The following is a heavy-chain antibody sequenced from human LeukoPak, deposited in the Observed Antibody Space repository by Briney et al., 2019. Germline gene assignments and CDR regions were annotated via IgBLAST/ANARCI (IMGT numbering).Heavy chain of an antibody. V-gene: IGHV3-21*01. CDR1: GFTFSTYS. CDR2: ISSSSSYI. J-gene: IGHJ6*03. CDR3: ARAYSGTYGLGYYYMDV. D-gene: IGHD1-26*01. Sequence: TGGSLRLSCAVSGFTFSTYSMNWVRQAPGKGLEWVSSISSSSSYIYYADSVKGRFTISRDNAKNSLYLQMNSLRVEDTAVYYCARAYSGTYGLGYYYMDVWGKGTTVTISS.